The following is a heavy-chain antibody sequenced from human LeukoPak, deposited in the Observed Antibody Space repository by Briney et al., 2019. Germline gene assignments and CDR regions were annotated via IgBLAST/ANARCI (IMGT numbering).Heavy chain of an antibody. J-gene: IGHJ6*02. Sequence: PGGSLRLSCAASGFILSDYNMHWVRQAPGKGLEWVAVISCGGSNKYYADSVKGRFTISRDNSKNTLYLQMNSLRAEDTAVYYCARDRANYDSSIYYYYSYGMDVWGQGTTVTVSS. D-gene: IGHD3-22*01. V-gene: IGHV3-30*04. CDR2: ISCGGSNK. CDR1: GFILSDYN. CDR3: ARDRANYDSSIYYYYSYGMDV.